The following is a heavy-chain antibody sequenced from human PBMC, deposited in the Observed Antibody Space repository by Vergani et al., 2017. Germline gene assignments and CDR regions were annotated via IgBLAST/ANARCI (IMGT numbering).Heavy chain of an antibody. CDR2: ISWNSNSI. V-gene: IGHV3-9*02. CDR3: AKDLGTSSGGGLFDP. J-gene: IGHJ5*02. Sequence: EVQLEESGGGLVLPGRSLRLSCVASGFTSAGYAMHWVRQAPGKGLEWVSGISWNSNSIGYADSVKGRFTISRDNAKNSLYLQMNSLRAKYTALCYCAKDLGTSSGGGLFDPWGQGTLVTVSS. D-gene: IGHD6-6*01. CDR1: GFTSAGYA.